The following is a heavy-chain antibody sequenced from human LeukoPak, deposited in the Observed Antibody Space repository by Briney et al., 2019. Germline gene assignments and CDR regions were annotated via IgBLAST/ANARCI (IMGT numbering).Heavy chain of an antibody. CDR2: IYYSGST. V-gene: IGHV4-39*07. Sequence: SETLSLTCTVSGGSISSSSYYWGWIRQPPGKGLEWIGSIYYSGSTYCNPSLKSRVTISVDTSKNQFSLKLSSVTAADTAVYYCAREKQQLTNWFDPWGQGTLVTVSS. J-gene: IGHJ5*02. CDR1: GGSISSSSYY. D-gene: IGHD6-13*01. CDR3: AREKQQLTNWFDP.